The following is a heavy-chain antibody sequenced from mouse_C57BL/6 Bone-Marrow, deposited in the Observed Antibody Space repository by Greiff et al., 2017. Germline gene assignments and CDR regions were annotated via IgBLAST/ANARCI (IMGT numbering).Heavy chain of an antibody. J-gene: IGHJ4*01. D-gene: IGHD1-1*01. CDR3: ARYYGRGYYAMDY. CDR1: GYSFTDYN. Sequence: VQLKESGPELVKPGASVKISCKASGYSFTDYNMNWVKQSNGKSLEWIGVINPNYGTTSYNQKFKGKATLTVAQSSSTAYMQLNSLTSEDSAVXDCARYYGRGYYAMDYWGQGTSVTVSS. CDR2: INPNYGTT. V-gene: IGHV1-39*01.